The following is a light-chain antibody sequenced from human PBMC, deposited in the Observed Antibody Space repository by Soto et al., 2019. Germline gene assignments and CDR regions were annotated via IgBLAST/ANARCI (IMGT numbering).Light chain of an antibody. V-gene: IGKV3D-15*01. CDR3: QQYNNWPLT. Sequence: EIVLTQSPATLSLSPGERATLSCRASQSVGSYLGWYQQKPGQAPRLLIYDASNRATGIPARFSGSGFGTEFTLTITSLQSEDFAVYYCQQYNNWPLTFGGGTKVDIK. J-gene: IGKJ4*01. CDR1: QSVGSY. CDR2: DAS.